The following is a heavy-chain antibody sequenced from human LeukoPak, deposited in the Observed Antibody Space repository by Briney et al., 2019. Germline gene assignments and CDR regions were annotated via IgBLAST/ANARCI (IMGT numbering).Heavy chain of an antibody. J-gene: IGHJ2*01. V-gene: IGHV4-39*07. CDR2: IYYSGST. Sequence: SETLSLTCTVSGGSISSSSYYWGWIRQPPGKGLEWIGSIYYSGSTYYNPSLKSRVTISVDTSKNQFSLKLSSVTAADTAVYYCARVSSSWYQDWYFDRWGRGTLVTVSS. CDR1: GGSISSSSYY. CDR3: ARVSSSWYQDWYFDR. D-gene: IGHD6-13*01.